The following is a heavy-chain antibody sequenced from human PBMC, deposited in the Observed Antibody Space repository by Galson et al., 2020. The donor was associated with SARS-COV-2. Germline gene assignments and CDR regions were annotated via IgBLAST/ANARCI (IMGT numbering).Heavy chain of an antibody. CDR2: ISYDGSNK. CDR1: GFTFSSYA. J-gene: IGHJ4*02. Sequence: VMETGGSLRLSCAASGFTFSSYAMHWVRQAPGKGLEWVAVISYDGSNKYYADSVKGRFTISRDNSKNTLYLQMNSLRAEDTAVYYCARDTGGQTDRGGQGTLVTVSS. V-gene: IGHV3-30-3*01. D-gene: IGHD2-8*02. CDR3: ARDTGGQTDR.